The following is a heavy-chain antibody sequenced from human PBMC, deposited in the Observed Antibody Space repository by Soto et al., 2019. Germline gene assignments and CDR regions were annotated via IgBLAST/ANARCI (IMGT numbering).Heavy chain of an antibody. J-gene: IGHJ4*02. Sequence: GGSLRLSCAASGFTFSNYAMSSIRQAPGKGLEWVSTIRETGNTYYADSVRGRFATSRDNSENTLYLQMSSLRAEDTAVYYCAKQQMGVIRALDYWGQGTLVTVSS. CDR2: IRETGNT. CDR3: AKQQMGVIRALDY. V-gene: IGHV3-23*01. CDR1: GFTFSNYA. D-gene: IGHD1-26*01.